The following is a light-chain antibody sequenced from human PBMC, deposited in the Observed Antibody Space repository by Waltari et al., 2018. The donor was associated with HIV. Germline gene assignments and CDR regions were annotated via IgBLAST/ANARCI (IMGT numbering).Light chain of an antibody. Sequence: QSALTQPASVSGSPGQSITISCTGTNNDVDDYHYVSWYQHHPGKAPKVMIYEGNNRPSGFSKRFSGPKSGNTASLTISGLQAEDEADYFCTSYISSSSPVFGGWTKLTVL. CDR1: NNDVDDYHY. CDR2: EGN. J-gene: IGLJ3*02. V-gene: IGLV2-14*01. CDR3: TSYISSSSPV.